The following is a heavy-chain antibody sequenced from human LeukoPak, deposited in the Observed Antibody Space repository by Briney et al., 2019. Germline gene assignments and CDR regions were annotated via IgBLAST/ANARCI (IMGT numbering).Heavy chain of an antibody. CDR3: ARDIYPGYSYGHEYFQH. CDR1: GFTFSSYA. CDR2: ISSSSSTI. J-gene: IGHJ1*01. Sequence: PGGSLRLSCAASGFTFSSYAMNWVRQAPGKGLEWVSYISSSSSTIYYADSVKGRFTISRDNAKNSLYLQMNSLRDEDTAVYYCARDIYPGYSYGHEYFQHWGQGTLVTVSS. D-gene: IGHD5-18*01. V-gene: IGHV3-48*02.